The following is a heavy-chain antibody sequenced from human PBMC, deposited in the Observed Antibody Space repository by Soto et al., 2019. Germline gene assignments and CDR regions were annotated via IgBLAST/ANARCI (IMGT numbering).Heavy chain of an antibody. CDR3: ARAPEDYYGSGSYYNHFDY. D-gene: IGHD3-10*01. J-gene: IGHJ4*02. CDR1: GGGNLRDYR. Sequence: SVKVSCKASGGGNLRDYRTTWVRRAPGQGLEWMGGIIPKLGSANYAQNFQGRVTVTADESTNTVYMELRSLRSDDTAVYYCARAPEDYYGSGSYYNHFDYWGQGTLVTVSS. CDR2: IIPKLGSA. V-gene: IGHV1-69*13.